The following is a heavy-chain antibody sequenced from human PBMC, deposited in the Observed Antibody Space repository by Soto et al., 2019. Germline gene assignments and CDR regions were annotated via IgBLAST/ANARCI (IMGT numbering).Heavy chain of an antibody. V-gene: IGHV1-18*01. J-gene: IGHJ5*02. D-gene: IGHD4-17*01. CDR3: ARTAIGDPNWFDP. CDR2: ISVYNGNA. CDR1: GYRFASYG. Sequence: QVQLVQSGAEVKKPGASVKVSCKASGYRFASYGISWVRQAPGQGLEWMGWISVYNGNATYEENCQDRVTRTTDTXRSKAYMELRSLRSDDTAVYFCARTAIGDPNWFDPWGQGTLVTVSS.